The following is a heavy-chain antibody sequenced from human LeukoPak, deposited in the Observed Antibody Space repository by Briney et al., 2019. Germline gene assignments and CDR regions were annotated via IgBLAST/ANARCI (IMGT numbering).Heavy chain of an antibody. V-gene: IGHV1-18*01. J-gene: IGHJ1*01. CDR2: ISPYNGNT. CDR1: GYTFTTYG. CDR3: ARADKIAAASSRYFQH. D-gene: IGHD6-13*01. Sequence: ASVKVSCKASGYTFTTYGISWVRQAPGQGLEWMGWISPYNGNTNYAQKLQGRVTMTTDTSTSTAYMELRSLRSDDTAVYYCARADKIAAASSRYFQHWGQGTLVTVSS.